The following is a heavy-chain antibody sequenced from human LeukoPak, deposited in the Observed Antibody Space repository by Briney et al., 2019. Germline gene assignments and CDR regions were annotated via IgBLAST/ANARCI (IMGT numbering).Heavy chain of an antibody. Sequence: ASVKVSCKASGYTFTGYYMHWVRQAPGQGLEWMGWINPNGGGTNYAQKFQGRVTMTRDTSISTAYMELSRLRSDDTAVYYCARGQELESAFDIWGQGTMVTVSS. CDR2: INPNGGGT. V-gene: IGHV1-2*02. D-gene: IGHD1-1*01. J-gene: IGHJ3*02. CDR3: ARGQELESAFDI. CDR1: GYTFTGYY.